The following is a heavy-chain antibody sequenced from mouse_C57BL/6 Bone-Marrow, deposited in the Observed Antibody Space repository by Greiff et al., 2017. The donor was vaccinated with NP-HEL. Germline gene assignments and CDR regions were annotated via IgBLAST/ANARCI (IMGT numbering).Heavy chain of an antibody. CDR3: ASLITTVVPFAY. J-gene: IGHJ3*01. V-gene: IGHV5-4*01. CDR2: ISAGGSYT. CDR1: GFTFSSYA. D-gene: IGHD1-1*01. Sequence: EVQLVESGGGLVKPGGSLKLSCAASGFTFSSYAMSWVRQTPEKRLAWVATISAGGSYTYYPDNVKGRFTIPRDNAKNNLYLQMSHLKSEDTAMYYCASLITTVVPFAYWGQGTLVTVSA.